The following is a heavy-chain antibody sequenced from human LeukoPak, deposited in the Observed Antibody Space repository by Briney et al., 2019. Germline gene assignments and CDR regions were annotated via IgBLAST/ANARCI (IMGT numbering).Heavy chain of an antibody. Sequence: GAPVKASCKASGYTFTPYYMNWVPQAPRHRLKWMGIINPSGGSTSYAQKFQGRVTMTRDTSTSTVYMELSSLRSEDTAVYYCARDIGGDQTEPIDYWGQGTLVTVSS. V-gene: IGHV1-46*01. D-gene: IGHD1-14*01. J-gene: IGHJ4*02. CDR2: INPSGGST. CDR3: ARDIGGDQTEPIDY. CDR1: GYTFTPYY.